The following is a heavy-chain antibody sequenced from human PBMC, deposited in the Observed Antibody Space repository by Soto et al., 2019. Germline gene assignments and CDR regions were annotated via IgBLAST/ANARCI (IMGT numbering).Heavy chain of an antibody. CDR3: VKNFPPDYYDMFIYAFDI. Sequence: GGSLRLSCSASGFTFSSYAMHWVRQAPGKGLEYVSAISSNGGSTYYADSVKGRFTISRDNSKNTLYLQMSSLRAEDTAVYYCVKNFPPDYYDMFIYAFDIWGQGTMVTVSS. J-gene: IGHJ3*02. CDR1: GFTFSSYA. V-gene: IGHV3-64D*08. CDR2: ISSNGGST. D-gene: IGHD3-22*01.